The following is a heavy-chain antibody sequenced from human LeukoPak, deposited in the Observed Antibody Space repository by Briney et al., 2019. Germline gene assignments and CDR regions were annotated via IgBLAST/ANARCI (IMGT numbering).Heavy chain of an antibody. CDR3: ASAPEVSKSVLRFLEWRDAFDI. CDR1: GGSFSGYY. CDR2: INHSGST. Sequence: SETLSLTCAVYGGSFSGYYWSWIRQPPGKGLEWIGEINHSGSTNYNPSLKSRVTISVDTSKNQFSLKLSSVTAADTAVYYCASAPEVSKSVLRFLEWRDAFDIWGQGTMVTVSS. J-gene: IGHJ3*02. D-gene: IGHD3-3*01. V-gene: IGHV4-34*01.